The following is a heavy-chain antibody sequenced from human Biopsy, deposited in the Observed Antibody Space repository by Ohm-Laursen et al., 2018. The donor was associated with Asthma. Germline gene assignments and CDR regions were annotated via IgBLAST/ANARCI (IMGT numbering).Heavy chain of an antibody. V-gene: IGHV3-15*01. Sequence: GSLRLSCTASGFTFSNAWMSWVRQAPGKGLEWLGRIRSTNEGGKTDYAAAVKGRVTSSRDDSQNTLYLQMSSLTTEDTAAYFCSTNRLWFGESPYYFDYWGQGSLVTVSS. CDR3: STNRLWFGESPYYFDY. J-gene: IGHJ4*02. CDR1: GFTFSNAW. CDR2: IRSTNEGGKT. D-gene: IGHD3-10*01.